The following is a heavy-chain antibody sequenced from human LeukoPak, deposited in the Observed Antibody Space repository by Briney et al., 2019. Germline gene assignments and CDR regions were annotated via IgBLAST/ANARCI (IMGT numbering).Heavy chain of an antibody. Sequence: GGSLRLSCAGSGFSFSTPWMRWVRQVPGKGLEWLCRIKSRGHGGTADYAAPVEGRFTISRDDSKSTLYLQMNSLKTEDTAVYICATEYSGLDFWGLGTTVTVSS. D-gene: IGHD5-12*01. CDR3: ATEYSGLDF. J-gene: IGHJ6*02. CDR1: GFSFSTPW. CDR2: IKSRGHGGTA. V-gene: IGHV3-15*01.